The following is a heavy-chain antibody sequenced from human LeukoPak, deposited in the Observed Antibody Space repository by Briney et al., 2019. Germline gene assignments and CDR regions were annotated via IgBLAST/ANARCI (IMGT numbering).Heavy chain of an antibody. J-gene: IGHJ4*02. CDR1: GFTFSSYA. D-gene: IGHD3-3*01. CDR3: AKWKTYYDFWSGLDY. CDR2: ISGSGGST. Sequence: GGSLRLSCAASGFTFSSYAMSWVRQAPGKGLEWVSAISGSGGSTYYADSVKGRFTISRDNSKNTLYLQMNSLRAEDTAVYYCAKWKTYYDFWSGLDYWGQGTLVTVSS. V-gene: IGHV3-23*01.